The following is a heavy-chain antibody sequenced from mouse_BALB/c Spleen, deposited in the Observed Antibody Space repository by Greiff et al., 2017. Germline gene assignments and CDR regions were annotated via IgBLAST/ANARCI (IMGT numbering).Heavy chain of an antibody. J-gene: IGHJ3*01. V-gene: IGHV5-12-1*01. CDR3: ARTTTVVAPGFAY. D-gene: IGHD1-1*01. CDR1: GFAFSSYD. CDR2: ISSGGGST. Sequence: EVKVVESGGGLVKPGGSLKLSCAASGFAFSSYDMSWVRQTPEKRLEWVAYISSGGGSTYYPDTVKGRFTISRDNAKNTLYLQMSSLKSEDTAMYYCARTTTVVAPGFAYWGQGTLVTVSA.